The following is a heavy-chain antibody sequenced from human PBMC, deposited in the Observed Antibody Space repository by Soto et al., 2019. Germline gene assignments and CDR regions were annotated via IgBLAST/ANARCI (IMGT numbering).Heavy chain of an antibody. V-gene: IGHV3-23*01. CDR2: ISCCGGST. D-gene: IGHD6-19*01. CDR1: GFNFKKFA. J-gene: IGHJ4*02. Sequence: EVHLLESGGGVVQPGGSLRLSCVASGFNFKKFAMAWVRQAPGEGLEWVSGISCCGGSTSYADAVKGRFSIARDDSKNTLALQMNSLRVEDTAQYCCAKADGEQWLVPHLDNWGQGTLVTVS. CDR3: AKADGEQWLVPHLDN.